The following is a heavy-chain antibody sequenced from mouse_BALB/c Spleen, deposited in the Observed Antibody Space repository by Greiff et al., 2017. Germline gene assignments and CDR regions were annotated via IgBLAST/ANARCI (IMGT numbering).Heavy chain of an antibody. V-gene: IGHV3-2*02. J-gene: IGHJ2*01. Sequence: DVQLQESGPGLVKPSQSLSLTCTVTGYSITSDYAWNWIRQFPGNKLEWMGYISYSGSTSYNPSLKSRISITRDTSKNQFFLQLNSVTTEDTATYYCARRWLPYYFDYWGQGTTLTVSS. CDR1: GYSITSDYA. CDR3: ARRWLPYYFDY. CDR2: ISYSGST. D-gene: IGHD2-3*01.